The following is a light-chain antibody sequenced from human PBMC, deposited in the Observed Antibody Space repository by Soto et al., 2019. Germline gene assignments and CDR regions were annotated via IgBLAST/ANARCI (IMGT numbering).Light chain of an antibody. CDR3: QQYGSSPRT. CDR1: QSVRSN. CDR2: GAF. Sequence: EIVMTQSPATLSVSPGERATVSCRASQSVRSNLAWYQQKPGQAPRLLIYGAFKRATGIPDRFSGSGSGTDFTLTISRMEPEDFAVYCCQQYGSSPRTFGQGTKVDIK. J-gene: IGKJ1*01. V-gene: IGKV3-20*01.